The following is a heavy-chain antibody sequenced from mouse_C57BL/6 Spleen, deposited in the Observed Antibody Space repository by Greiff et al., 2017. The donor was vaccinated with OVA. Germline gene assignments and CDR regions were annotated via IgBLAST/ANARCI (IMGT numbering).Heavy chain of an antibody. Sequence: VQLQQSGAELMKPGASVKLSCKATGYTFTGYWIEWVKQRPGHGLEWIGDILPGSGSTNYNEKFKGKAPFTAATSSNTAYMQLSSLTTEDSAIYYCARGGHYYGSSYGYFDYWGTGTTVTVSA. CDR2: ILPGSGST. CDR3: ARGGHYYGSSYGYFDY. D-gene: IGHD1-1*01. CDR1: GYTFTGYW. J-gene: IGHJ1*03. V-gene: IGHV1-9*01.